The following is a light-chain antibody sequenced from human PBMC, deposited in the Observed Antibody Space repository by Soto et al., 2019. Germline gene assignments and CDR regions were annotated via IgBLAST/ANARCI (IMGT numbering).Light chain of an antibody. V-gene: IGKV3-11*01. CDR1: QSVSSY. CDR3: QHRSSWPLT. Sequence: EIVLTQSPDTLSLSPGERATLSCRASQSVSSYLAWYQQKPGQAPRLLIYDASNRATGIPARFSGSGSGTDFNLTISRLEPEDVAVYYCQHRSSWPLTFGGGTKVEIK. CDR2: DAS. J-gene: IGKJ4*01.